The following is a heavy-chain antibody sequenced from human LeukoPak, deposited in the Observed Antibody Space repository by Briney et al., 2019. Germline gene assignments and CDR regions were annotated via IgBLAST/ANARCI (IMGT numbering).Heavy chain of an antibody. V-gene: IGHV3-33*03. J-gene: IGHJ6*04. CDR1: GFTFSSYG. CDR3: ARRLDV. CDR2: IWYDGSNK. Sequence: PGRSLRLSCAASGFTFSSYGMHWVRQAPGKGLEWVAVIWYDGSNKYYADSVKGRFTISRDNAKNSLYLQMNSLRAEDTAVYYCARRLDVWGKGTTVTVSS.